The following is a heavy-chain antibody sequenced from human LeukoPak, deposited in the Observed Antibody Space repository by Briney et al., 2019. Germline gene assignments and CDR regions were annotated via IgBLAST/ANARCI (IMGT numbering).Heavy chain of an antibody. CDR1: GHTFTIYA. CDR3: AAPTESNYYYYYGMDV. CDR2: INAGNGNT. V-gene: IGHV1-3*01. D-gene: IGHD4-17*01. Sequence: ASVKVSCKASGHTFTIYAMHWVRQAPGQRLEWMGWINAGNGNTKYSQKFQGSVTITRDTSASTAYMELSSLRSEDTAVYYCAAPTESNYYYYYGMDVWGQGTTVTVSS. J-gene: IGHJ6*02.